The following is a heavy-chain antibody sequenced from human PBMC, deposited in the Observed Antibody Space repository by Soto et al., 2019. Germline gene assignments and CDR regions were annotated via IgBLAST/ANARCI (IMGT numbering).Heavy chain of an antibody. CDR2: ISSSASTT. V-gene: IGHV3-23*01. J-gene: IGHJ6*02. CDR1: EFTFSSSA. Sequence: LSLTCAASEFTFSSSAMSWVRQVPGKGLEWVSAISSSASTTYYADSMKGRFTISRDNSKNTLYLQMNSLRAEDTAVYYCAKGPTIFGVVISYSYYYGMDVWGQGTTVTVSS. D-gene: IGHD3-3*01. CDR3: AKGPTIFGVVISYSYYYGMDV.